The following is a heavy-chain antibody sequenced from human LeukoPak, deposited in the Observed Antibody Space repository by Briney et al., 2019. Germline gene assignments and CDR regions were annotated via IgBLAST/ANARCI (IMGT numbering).Heavy chain of an antibody. CDR2: INHSGST. Sequence: SETLSLTCTVSGGSISSSSYYWGWIRQPPGKGLEWIGEINHSGSTNYNPSLKSRVTISVDTSKNQFSLKLSSVTAADTAVYYCARSDYYDSSGYYAWGQGTLVTVSS. J-gene: IGHJ5*02. CDR3: ARSDYYDSSGYYA. V-gene: IGHV4-39*01. CDR1: GGSISSSSYY. D-gene: IGHD3-22*01.